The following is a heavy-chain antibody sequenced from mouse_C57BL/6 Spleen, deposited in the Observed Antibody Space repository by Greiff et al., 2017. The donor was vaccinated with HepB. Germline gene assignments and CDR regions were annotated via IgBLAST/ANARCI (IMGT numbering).Heavy chain of an antibody. V-gene: IGHV1-26*01. Sequence: EVQLQQSGPELVKPGASVKISCKASGYTFTDYYMNWVKQSHGKSLEWIGDINPNNGGTSYNQKFKGKATLTVDKSSSTAYMELRSLTSEDSAVYYCARGWGYDGYYVDFDYWGQGTTLTVSS. CDR2: INPNNGGT. J-gene: IGHJ2*01. CDR1: GYTFTDYY. CDR3: ARGWGYDGYYVDFDY. D-gene: IGHD2-3*01.